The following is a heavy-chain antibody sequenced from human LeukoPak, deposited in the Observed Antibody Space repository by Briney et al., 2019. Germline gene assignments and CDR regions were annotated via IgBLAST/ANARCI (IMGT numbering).Heavy chain of an antibody. V-gene: IGHV3-23*01. D-gene: IGHD3-3*01. Sequence: GGSLRLSCAASGFTFSSYSMNWVRQAPGKGLEWVSAISGSGGSTYYADSVKGRFTISRDNSKNTLYLQMNSLRAEDTAVYYCAKGDTIFGSYFDYWGQGTLVTVSS. CDR2: ISGSGGST. CDR1: GFTFSSYS. CDR3: AKGDTIFGSYFDY. J-gene: IGHJ4*02.